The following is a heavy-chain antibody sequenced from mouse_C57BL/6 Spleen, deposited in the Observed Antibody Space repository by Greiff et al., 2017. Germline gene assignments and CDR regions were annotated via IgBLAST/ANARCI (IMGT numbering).Heavy chain of an antibody. D-gene: IGHD1-1*01. V-gene: IGHV10-3*01. CDR1: GFTFNTYA. CDR2: IRSKSINYAT. J-gene: IGHJ3*01. CDR3: VRGDYGYAWFAY. Sequence: EVQGVESGGGLVQPKGSLKLSCAASGFTFNTYAMHWVRQAPGKGLEWVARIRSKSINYATYYADSVKDRFTISRDDSKSMLYLQMNNLKTEDTAMYYCVRGDYGYAWFAYWGQVTLVTVSA.